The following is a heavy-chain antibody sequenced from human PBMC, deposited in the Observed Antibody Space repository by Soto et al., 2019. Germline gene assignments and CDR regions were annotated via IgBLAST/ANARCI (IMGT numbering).Heavy chain of an antibody. J-gene: IGHJ6*02. V-gene: IGHV1-46*01. CDR2: INPSGGIT. CDR3: ASSPAFSSSWYGIPPDPSHGMDV. Sequence: QMQLVQSGAEVKRPGASVRVSCKSSGYTFTSFYIHWVRQAPGQGLEWMGIINPSGGITNFAQRFQGRVTMTRDMSTTTHYRELSSLKSDDTAVYYCASSPAFSSSWYGIPPDPSHGMDVWGQGTTVTVS. D-gene: IGHD6-13*01. CDR1: GYTFTSFY.